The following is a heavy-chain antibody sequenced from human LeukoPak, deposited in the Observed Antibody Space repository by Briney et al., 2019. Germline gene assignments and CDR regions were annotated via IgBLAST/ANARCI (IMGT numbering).Heavy chain of an antibody. D-gene: IGHD3-22*01. CDR3: ARRTYYYDSSGYYVNAFDI. CDR2: INHSGST. V-gene: IGHV4-34*01. J-gene: IGHJ3*02. Sequence: TSETLSLTCAVYGGSFSGYYWSWIRQPPGKGLEWIGEINHSGSTNYNPSLKSRATISVDTSKNQFSLKLSSVTAADTAVYYCARRTYYYDSSGYYVNAFDIWGQGTMVTVSS. CDR1: GGSFSGYY.